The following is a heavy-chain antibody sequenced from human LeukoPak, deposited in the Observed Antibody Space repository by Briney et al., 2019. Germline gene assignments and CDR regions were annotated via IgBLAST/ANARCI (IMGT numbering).Heavy chain of an antibody. CDR1: GDSITDYY. Sequence: PSETLSLTCSVSGDSITDYYWSWIRQPPGKGLEWIGSIYYSGSTYYNPSLKSRVTISVDTSKNQFSLKLSSVTAADTAVYYCARHHYGVVVVAVDYFDYWGQGTLVTVSS. CDR2: IYYSGST. CDR3: ARHHYGVVVVAVDYFDY. J-gene: IGHJ4*02. V-gene: IGHV4-39*01. D-gene: IGHD2-15*01.